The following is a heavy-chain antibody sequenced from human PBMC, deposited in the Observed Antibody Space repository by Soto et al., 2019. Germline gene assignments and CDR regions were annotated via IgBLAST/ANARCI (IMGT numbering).Heavy chain of an antibody. D-gene: IGHD5-18*01. J-gene: IGHJ5*02. CDR1: GGSISSGDYY. Sequence: QVQLQESGPGLVKPSQTLSLTCTVSGGSISSGDYYWSWIRQPPGKDLEWIGYIYYSGSTYYNPSLXSXXTISVDTSKNQFSLKLSSVTAADTAVYYCASLKLGYSTFDPWGQGTLVTVSS. CDR2: IYYSGST. CDR3: ASLKLGYSTFDP. V-gene: IGHV4-30-4*01.